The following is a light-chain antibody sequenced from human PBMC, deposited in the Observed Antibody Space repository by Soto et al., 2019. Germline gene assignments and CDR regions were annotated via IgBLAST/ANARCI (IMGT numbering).Light chain of an antibody. CDR3: QQYGSSHRT. CDR2: GAS. Sequence: EIVLTQSPGTLSLSPGQTATLSCRASQSVSSIYLAWYQQKPGQAPRLLIYGASRRATGIPDRFSGSESETDFTLTISRLEPEDFAVYYCQQYGSSHRTFGQGTK. J-gene: IGKJ1*01. CDR1: QSVSSIY. V-gene: IGKV3-20*01.